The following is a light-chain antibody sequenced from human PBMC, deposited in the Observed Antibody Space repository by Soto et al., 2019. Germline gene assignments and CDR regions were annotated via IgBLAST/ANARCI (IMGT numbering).Light chain of an antibody. CDR1: QSISSW. CDR2: EAS. J-gene: IGKJ1*01. V-gene: IGKV1-5*03. Sequence: DIQMTQSPSTLSASVGDRITITCRASQSISSWLAWYQQKPGIAPKLLIYEASTLNIGVPSRFSGTGSGTEFSLTISSLQPDDFATYYCQQYNGYTRTFGQATKVDIK. CDR3: QQYNGYTRT.